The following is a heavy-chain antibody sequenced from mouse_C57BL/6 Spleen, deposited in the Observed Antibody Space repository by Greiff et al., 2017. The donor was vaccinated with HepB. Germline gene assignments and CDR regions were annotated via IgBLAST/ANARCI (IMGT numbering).Heavy chain of an antibody. V-gene: IGHV1-80*01. CDR1: GYAFSSYW. D-gene: IGHD1-1*01. CDR3: ASQGIFATVVATRYFDV. CDR2: IYPGDGDT. J-gene: IGHJ1*03. Sequence: VKLMESGAELVKPGASVKISCKASGYAFSSYWMNWVKQRPGKGLEWIGQIYPGDGDTNYNGKFKGKATLTADKSSSTAYMQLSSLTSEDSAVYFCASQGIFATVVATRYFDVWGTGTTVTVSS.